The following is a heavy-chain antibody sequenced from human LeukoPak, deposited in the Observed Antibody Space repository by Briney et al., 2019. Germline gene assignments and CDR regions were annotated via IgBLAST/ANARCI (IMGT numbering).Heavy chain of an antibody. Sequence: TSETLSLTCTVSGGSISSGDYYWSWIRQPPGKGLEWIAYMYYSGSTYYNPSRKSPVTMSADTTKNQLSLKLGSVTAADTAVYYCDRPYYYESRIEGWGKGVLVTVSS. J-gene: IGHJ4*02. CDR1: GGSISSGDYY. CDR2: MYYSGST. D-gene: IGHD3-22*01. V-gene: IGHV4-30-4*01. CDR3: DRPYYYESRIEG.